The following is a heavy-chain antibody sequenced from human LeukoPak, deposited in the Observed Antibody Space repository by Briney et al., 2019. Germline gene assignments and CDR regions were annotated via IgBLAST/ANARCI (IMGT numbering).Heavy chain of an antibody. CDR1: GYTFTSYA. V-gene: IGHV1-2*02. Sequence: ASVKVSCKSSGYTFTSYAMNWVRQAPGQGLEWMGWINPNSGGTNYAQKFQGRVTMTRDTSISTAYMELSRLRSEDTAVYYCARGRGKSLLWFGELLPRPYYFDYWGQGTLVTVSS. D-gene: IGHD3-10*01. J-gene: IGHJ4*02. CDR2: INPNSGGT. CDR3: ARGRGKSLLWFGELLPRPYYFDY.